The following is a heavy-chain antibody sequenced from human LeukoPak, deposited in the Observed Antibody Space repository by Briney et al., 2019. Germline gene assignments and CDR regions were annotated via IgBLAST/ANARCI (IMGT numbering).Heavy chain of an antibody. CDR2: IHYSGLT. Sequence: SETLSLTCTVSGGSVNGYYWNWIRQAPGKGLEWIGFIHYSGLTVYSPSLQSRVSMSVDTSKNQFSLNLSSVTAADTAVYYCARDLGGTDYGDYFDYWGQGTLVTVSS. CDR1: GGSVNGYY. D-gene: IGHD4-17*01. V-gene: IGHV4-59*02. CDR3: ARDLGGTDYGDYFDY. J-gene: IGHJ4*02.